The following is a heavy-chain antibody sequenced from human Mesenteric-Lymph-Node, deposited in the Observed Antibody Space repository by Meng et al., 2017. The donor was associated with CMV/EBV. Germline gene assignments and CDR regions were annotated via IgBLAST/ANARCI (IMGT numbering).Heavy chain of an antibody. CDR3: ARYYNNYGNWFDP. Sequence: GESLKISCAASGFTFSSYGMHWVRQAPGKGLEWVAVIWYDGSNKYYADSVKGRFTISRDNSKNTLYLQMNSLRAEDTAVYYCARYYNNYGNWFDPWGQGTLVTVSS. CDR2: IWYDGSNK. V-gene: IGHV3-33*01. J-gene: IGHJ5*02. CDR1: GFTFSSYG. D-gene: IGHD4-11*01.